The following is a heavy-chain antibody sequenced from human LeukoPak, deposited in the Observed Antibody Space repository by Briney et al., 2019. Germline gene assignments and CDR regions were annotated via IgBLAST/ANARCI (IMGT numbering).Heavy chain of an antibody. CDR2: MNPNSGNT. J-gene: IGHJ4*02. CDR3: ARAQQLVLGNYFDY. Sequence: GASVKVSCKASGYTFTSYAMNWVRQAPGQGLEWMGWMNPNSGNTGYAQKFQGRVTMTRNTSISTAYMELSSLRSEDTAVYYCARAQQLVLGNYFDYWGQGTLVTVSS. V-gene: IGHV1-8*02. CDR1: GYTFTSYA. D-gene: IGHD6-13*01.